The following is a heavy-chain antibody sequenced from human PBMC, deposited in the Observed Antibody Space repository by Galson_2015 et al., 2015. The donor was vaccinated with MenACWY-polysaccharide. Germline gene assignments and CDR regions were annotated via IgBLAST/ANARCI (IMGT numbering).Heavy chain of an antibody. D-gene: IGHD1-26*01. Sequence: VKVSCKASGYTFTKYAIPWVRQAPGQSLEWMGWINPGNGDTRYSPKLQGRVTITSDTSATTVYMEMSSLRSEDTAVYYCASRMGEIGSSGQGTLVTVSS. CDR1: GYTFTKYA. CDR3: ASRMGEIGS. J-gene: IGHJ5*01. CDR2: INPGNGDT. V-gene: IGHV1-3*01.